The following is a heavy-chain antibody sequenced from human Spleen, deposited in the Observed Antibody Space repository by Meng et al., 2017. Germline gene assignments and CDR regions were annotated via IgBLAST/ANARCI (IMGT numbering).Heavy chain of an antibody. CDR3: ARDVPTRTYYHDSSGYENDY. CDR1: GYTFTGYY. D-gene: IGHD3-22*01. Sequence: ASVKVSCKASGYTFTGYYMHWVRQAPGQGREGRGGINPNSGGTNYEQKFQGRVTMNRDTSISRAYMELSRLRSDDTAVYYCARDVPTRTYYHDSSGYENDYWGQGTLVTVSS. J-gene: IGHJ4*02. V-gene: IGHV1-2*02. CDR2: INPNSGGT.